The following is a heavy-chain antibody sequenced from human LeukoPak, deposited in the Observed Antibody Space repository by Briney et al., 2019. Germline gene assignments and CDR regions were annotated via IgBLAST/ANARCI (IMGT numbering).Heavy chain of an antibody. CDR2: IYYSGST. CDR3: ARRPSGSAAGSKRAMDY. CDR1: GGSISSSTHY. V-gene: IGHV4-39*02. Sequence: SETLSLTCTVSGGSISSSTHYWDWIRQPPGKGLEWIGSIYYSGSTYYNPSLKSRVTISVDTSKNHFSLKLSSVTAADTAVYYCARRPSGSAAGSKRAMDYWGQGTLVTVSS. J-gene: IGHJ4*02. D-gene: IGHD6-13*01.